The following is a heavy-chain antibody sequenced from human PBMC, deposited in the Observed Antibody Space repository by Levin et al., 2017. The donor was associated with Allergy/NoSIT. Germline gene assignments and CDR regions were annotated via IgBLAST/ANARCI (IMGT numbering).Heavy chain of an antibody. CDR3: ARHSPKGSSSGRMLDY. CDR1: GYSFTNYW. J-gene: IGHJ4*02. D-gene: IGHD6-6*01. CDR2: IYPGDSDT. V-gene: IGHV5-51*01. Sequence: GGSLRLSCKGSGYSFTNYWIGWVRQMPGKGLEWMGIIYPGDSDTRYSPSFQGQVTISADKSISTAYLQYTSLKASDTAMYYCARHSPKGSSSGRMLDYWGQGTLVTVSA.